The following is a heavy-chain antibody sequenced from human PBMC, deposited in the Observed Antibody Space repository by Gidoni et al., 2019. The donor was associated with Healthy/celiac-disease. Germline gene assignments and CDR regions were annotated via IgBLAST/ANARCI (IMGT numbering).Heavy chain of an antibody. D-gene: IGHD3-10*01. CDR2: IIPIFGTA. J-gene: IGHJ3*02. CDR3: ASSLFGDLRAFDI. Sequence: QVQLVQSGAEVKKPGSSVKVSCKASGGTFSSYAISWVRQAPTQGLEWLGGIIPIFGTANYEQKFQGRVTITADETTSTAYMELSSLRSEDTAVYYCASSLFGDLRAFDIWGQGTMVTVSS. V-gene: IGHV1-69*01. CDR1: GGTFSSYA.